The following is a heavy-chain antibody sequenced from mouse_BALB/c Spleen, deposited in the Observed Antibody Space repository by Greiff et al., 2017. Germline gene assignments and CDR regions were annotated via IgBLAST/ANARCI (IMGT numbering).Heavy chain of an antibody. CDR2: INPGSGGT. Sequence: QVQLQQSGAELVRPGTSVKVSCKASGYAFTNYLIEWVKQRPGQGLEWIGVINPGSGGTNYNEKFKGKATLTADKSSSTAYMQLSSLTSDDSAVYFCARSGLGRRGDAMDYWGQGTSVTVSS. J-gene: IGHJ4*01. CDR1: GYAFTNYL. CDR3: ARSGLGRRGDAMDY. V-gene: IGHV1-54*01. D-gene: IGHD4-1*01.